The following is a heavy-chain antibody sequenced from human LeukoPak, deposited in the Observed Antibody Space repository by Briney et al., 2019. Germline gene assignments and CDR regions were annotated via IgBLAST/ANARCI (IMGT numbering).Heavy chain of an antibody. CDR2: IYYSGST. V-gene: IGHV4-31*03. Sequence: SGTLSLTCTVSGGSISSGGYYWSWIRQHPGKGLEWIGYIYYSGSTYYNPSLKSRVTISVDTSKNQFSLKLSSVTAADTAVYYCASVQYCTNGVCSNNWFDPWGQGTLVTVSS. CDR3: ASVQYCTNGVCSNNWFDP. J-gene: IGHJ5*02. CDR1: GGSISSGGYY. D-gene: IGHD2-8*01.